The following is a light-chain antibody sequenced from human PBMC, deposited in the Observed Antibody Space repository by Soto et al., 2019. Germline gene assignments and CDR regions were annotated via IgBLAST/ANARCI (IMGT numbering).Light chain of an antibody. CDR3: QQYGSSPHT. CDR2: GAS. J-gene: IGKJ1*01. Sequence: EIVLTQSPGTLSLSPGERATLSCRASQSVSSSYLAWYRHKRGQAPRLLIYGASSRATAIPDRFSGSESGTDFTHTISRLEPEDFAVYYCQQYGSSPHTFGQGNKVDIK. V-gene: IGKV3-20*01. CDR1: QSVSSSY.